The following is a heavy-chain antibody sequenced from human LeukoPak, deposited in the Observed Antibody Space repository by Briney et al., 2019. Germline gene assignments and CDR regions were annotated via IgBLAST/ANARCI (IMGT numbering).Heavy chain of an antibody. CDR2: INPSGGST. CDR1: GYTFTSYY. Sequence: GASVKVSCKASGYTFTSYYMHWVRQAPGQGLEWMGIINPSGGSTSYAQKFQGRVTMTEDTSTDTAYMELSSLRSEDTAVYYCATGAAIGFDYWGQGTLVTVSS. D-gene: IGHD2-2*01. V-gene: IGHV1-46*01. J-gene: IGHJ4*02. CDR3: ATGAAIGFDY.